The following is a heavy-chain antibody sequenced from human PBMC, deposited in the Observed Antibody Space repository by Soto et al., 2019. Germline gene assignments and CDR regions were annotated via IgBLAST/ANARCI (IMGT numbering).Heavy chain of an antibody. V-gene: IGHV1-46*01. D-gene: IGHD6-13*01. CDR1: GYIIINNY. Sequence: VKASSKAPGYIIINNYIHWVQQYPKQRLEWIGIINPNVGSTNYAQKFRGRVTMARETSTSTVYMDLSSLRSDDSAVYYHARYLAAADYWGEGTLVSVSS. J-gene: IGHJ4*02. CDR2: INPNVGST. CDR3: ARYLAAADY.